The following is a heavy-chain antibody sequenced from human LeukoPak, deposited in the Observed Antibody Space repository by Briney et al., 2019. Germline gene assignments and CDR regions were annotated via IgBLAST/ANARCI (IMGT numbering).Heavy chain of an antibody. V-gene: IGHV4-59*12. D-gene: IGHD4-17*01. CDR2: IHYSGST. CDR1: GGSISSNY. J-gene: IGHJ4*02. CDR3: ASSRDRIHYAAFDY. Sequence: PSETLSLTCTVSGGSISSNYWNWIRQPPGKRLEWIGYIHYSGSTYYNPSFQSQVTISLDRSQNQFSLELSSLTAADTAVYYCASSRDRIHYAAFDYWGQGTLVTVSS.